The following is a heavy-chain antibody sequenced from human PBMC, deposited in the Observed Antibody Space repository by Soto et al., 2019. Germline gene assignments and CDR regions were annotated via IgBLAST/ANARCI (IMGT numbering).Heavy chain of an antibody. CDR2: IIPIFGTA. CDR1: GGTFSSYA. D-gene: IGHD3-3*01. J-gene: IGHJ4*02. Sequence: SVKVSCKASGGTFSSYAISWVRQAPGQGLEWMGGIIPIFGTANYAQKFQGRVTITADESTRTAYMELSSLRSEDTAVYYCARGSNLECVPLPTYCDCWGQVTLVIVSS. V-gene: IGHV1-69*13. CDR3: ARGSNLECVPLPTYCDC.